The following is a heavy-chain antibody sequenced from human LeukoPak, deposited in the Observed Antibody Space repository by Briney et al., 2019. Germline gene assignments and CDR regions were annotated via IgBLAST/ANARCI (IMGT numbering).Heavy chain of an antibody. Sequence: GGSLRLSCAASGFTFSSYGMHWVRQAPGKGLEGVAFIRYDGSNKYYADSVKGRFTISRDNSKNTLYLQMNSLRAEDTAVYYCAKDHVGGYSYGSFDYWGQGTLVTVSS. CDR3: AKDHVGGYSYGSFDY. J-gene: IGHJ4*02. D-gene: IGHD5-18*01. CDR2: IRYDGSNK. V-gene: IGHV3-30*02. CDR1: GFTFSSYG.